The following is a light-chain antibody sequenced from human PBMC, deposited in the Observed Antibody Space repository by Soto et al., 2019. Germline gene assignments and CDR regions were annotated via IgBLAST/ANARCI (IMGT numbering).Light chain of an antibody. CDR3: QQRRNWPPFT. CDR1: QSVSSY. V-gene: IGKV3-11*01. CDR2: DAS. J-gene: IGKJ3*01. Sequence: EIVLTQSPATLSLSPGERATLSCRASQSVSSYLAWYQQKPGQAPRLLIYDASNRATGIPARFSGSGSGTDFTLTINSLEPEDFAVYYCQQRRNWPPFTFGPGTKVDIK.